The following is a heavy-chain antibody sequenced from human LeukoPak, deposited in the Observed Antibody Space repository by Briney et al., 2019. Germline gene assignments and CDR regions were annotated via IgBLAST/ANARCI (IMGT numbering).Heavy chain of an antibody. D-gene: IGHD3-10*01. Sequence: PSETLSLTCTVSGGSISSYYRSWIRQPPGKGLEWIGYIYYSGSTNYNPSLKSRVTISVDTSKNQFSLKLSSVTAADTAVYYCASTPTTIRGYYYGMDVWGQGTTVTVSS. V-gene: IGHV4-59*08. J-gene: IGHJ6*02. CDR1: GGSISSYY. CDR3: ASTPTTIRGYYYGMDV. CDR2: IYYSGST.